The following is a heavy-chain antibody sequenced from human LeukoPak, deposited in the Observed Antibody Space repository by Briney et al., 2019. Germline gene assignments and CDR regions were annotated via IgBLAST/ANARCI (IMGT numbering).Heavy chain of an antibody. CDR1: GFTFSSYS. J-gene: IGHJ6*04. D-gene: IGHD1-26*01. CDR3: ARDQNSGSYYRMDV. Sequence: GGSLRLSCAASGFTFSSYSMNWVRQAPGKGLEWVSSISSSSSYIYYADSVKGRFTISRDNAKNSLYLQMNSLRAEDTAVYYCARDQNSGSYYRMDVWGKGTTVTVSS. CDR2: ISSSSSYI. V-gene: IGHV3-21*01.